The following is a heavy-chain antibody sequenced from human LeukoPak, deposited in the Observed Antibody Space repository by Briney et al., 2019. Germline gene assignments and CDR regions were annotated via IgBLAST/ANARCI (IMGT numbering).Heavy chain of an antibody. D-gene: IGHD5-18*01. CDR1: GGSISSYY. CDR3: ARITPMSTIDY. V-gene: IGHV4-4*07. CDR2: LYTSGST. J-gene: IGHJ4*02. Sequence: SETLSLTCTVSGGSISSYYWSWIRQPAGKGLEWIGRLYTSGSTNYIPSLKSRVTMSVDTSKNQFSLKLSSVTAADTAVYYCARITPMSTIDYWGQGTLVTVSS.